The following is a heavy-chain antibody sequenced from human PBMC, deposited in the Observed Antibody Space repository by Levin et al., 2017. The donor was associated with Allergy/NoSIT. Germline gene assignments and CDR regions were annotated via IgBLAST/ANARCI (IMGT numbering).Heavy chain of an antibody. D-gene: IGHD3-10*01. J-gene: IGHJ4*02. Sequence: ASVKVSCKVSGYTLTDLSIHWVRQAPGKGLEWMGGFDPEYGETIYAQKFQGRVTMTEDTSPDTAYMELSSLRSEDTAVYYCARSSKFSPFSGFDYWGQGTLVTVSS. CDR2: FDPEYGET. V-gene: IGHV1-24*01. CDR3: ARSSKFSPFSGFDY. CDR1: GYTLTDLS.